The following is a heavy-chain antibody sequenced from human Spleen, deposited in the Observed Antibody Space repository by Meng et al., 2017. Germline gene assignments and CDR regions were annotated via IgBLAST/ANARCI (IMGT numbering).Heavy chain of an antibody. J-gene: IGHJ4*01. CDR1: GYTFTSYG. V-gene: IGHV1-18*01. D-gene: IGHD2-15*01. Sequence: ASVKVSCKASGYTFTSYGISWVRQAPGQGLEWMGWITAYNGNTNYAQKFQGRVTMTTDTSTSTAYMELRSLRSDDTAFYYCARDPSVVAPSSIDCWGHGTLVTVSS. CDR3: ARDPSVVAPSSIDC. CDR2: ITAYNGNT.